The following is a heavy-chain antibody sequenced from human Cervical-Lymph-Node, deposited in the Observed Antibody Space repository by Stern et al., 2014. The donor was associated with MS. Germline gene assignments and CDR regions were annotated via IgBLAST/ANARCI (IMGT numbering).Heavy chain of an antibody. J-gene: IGHJ4*02. CDR2: INPNSGGP. V-gene: IGHV1-2*06. CDR3: ARGVAYYDSGDTRGG. D-gene: IGHD3-22*01. Sequence: QVQLVQSGAEVKKPGASVKVSCKASGYTFTRYYLHWVRQAPGQGLEWMGRINPNSGGPNYAHKFQGRVTLNRATSISTAYIELSRLRSDDTAVYYCARGVAYYDSGDTRGGWGQGTLVTVSS. CDR1: GYTFTRYY.